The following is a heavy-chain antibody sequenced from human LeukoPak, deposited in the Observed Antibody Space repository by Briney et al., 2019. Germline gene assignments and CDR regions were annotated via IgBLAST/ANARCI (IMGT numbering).Heavy chain of an antibody. Sequence: PGGSLRLSCATSGFTFSSYGMHWVRQAPGKGLEWVAVISYDGSNKYYADSVKGRFTISRDNSKNSLYLQMNSLRAEDTAVYYCASPSYSGYDFGHDYWGQGTLVTVSS. D-gene: IGHD5-12*01. J-gene: IGHJ4*02. V-gene: IGHV3-33*05. CDR2: ISYDGSNK. CDR1: GFTFSSYG. CDR3: ASPSYSGYDFGHDY.